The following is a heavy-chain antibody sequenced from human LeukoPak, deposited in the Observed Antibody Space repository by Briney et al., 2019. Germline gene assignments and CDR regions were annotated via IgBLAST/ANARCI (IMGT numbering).Heavy chain of an antibody. V-gene: IGHV4-39*01. J-gene: IGHJ4*02. CDR2: IYYSGST. CDR1: GGSISSSSYY. CDR3: ARIVGASDY. Sequence: SETLSLTCTVSGGSISSSSYYWGWIRQPLGKGLEWIGSIYYSGSTYYNPSLKSRVTISVDTSKNQFSLKLSSVTAADTAVYYCARIVGASDYWGQGTLVTVSS. D-gene: IGHD1-26*01.